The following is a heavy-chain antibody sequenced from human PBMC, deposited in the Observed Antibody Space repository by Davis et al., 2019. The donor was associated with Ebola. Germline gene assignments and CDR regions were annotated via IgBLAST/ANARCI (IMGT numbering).Heavy chain of an antibody. CDR2: ISANGESP. J-gene: IGHJ2*01. CDR3: AKDTASGWSTGYFDL. CDR1: GSASTNYD. D-gene: IGHD6-19*01. Sequence: GGSLRLSCLPFGSASTNYDLSWVFPAPGKGLEWVSGISANGESPNYADSVQGRFTVSRDNSKNTMYLRMNSLRAEDTAVFHCAKDTASGWSTGYFDLWGRGTLVTVSS. V-gene: IGHV3-23*01.